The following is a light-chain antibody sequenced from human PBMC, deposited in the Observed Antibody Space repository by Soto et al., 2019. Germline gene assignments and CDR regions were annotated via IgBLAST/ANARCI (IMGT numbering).Light chain of an antibody. CDR3: SSYTSSSTPQVV. CDR2: DVS. CDR1: SSDVGGYNY. Sequence: QAVLSQPASVSGSPGQSITISCTGTSSDVGGYNYVSWYQQHPGKAPKLMIYDVSNRPSGVSNRFSGSKSGNTASLTISGLQADDEADYYCSSYTSSSTPQVVFGGGTKLTVL. J-gene: IGLJ2*01. V-gene: IGLV2-14*01.